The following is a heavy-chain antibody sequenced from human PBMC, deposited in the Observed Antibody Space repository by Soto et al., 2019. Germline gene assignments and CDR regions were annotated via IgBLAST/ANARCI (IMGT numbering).Heavy chain of an antibody. CDR3: ASIGYCSGGSCYQPFDY. CDR2: INAGNGNT. Sequence: ASVKVSCKASGYTFTSYAMHWVRQAPGQRLEWMGWINAGNGNTKYSQKFQGRVTITRDTSASTAYMELSSLRSEDTAVYYCASIGYCSGGSCYQPFDYWGQGTLVTVSS. V-gene: IGHV1-3*01. J-gene: IGHJ4*02. D-gene: IGHD2-15*01. CDR1: GYTFTSYA.